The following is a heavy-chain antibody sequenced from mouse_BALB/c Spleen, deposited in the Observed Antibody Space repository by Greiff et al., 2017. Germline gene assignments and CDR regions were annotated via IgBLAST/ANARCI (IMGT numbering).Heavy chain of an antibody. D-gene: IGHD3-1*01. Sequence: EVKLVESGGDLVKPGGSLKLSCAASGFTFSSYGMSWVRQTPDKRLEWVATISSGGSYTYYPDSVKGRFTISRDNAKNTLYLQMSSLKSEDTAMYYCARLGDGFAYWGQGTLVTVSA. CDR3: ARLGDGFAY. CDR1: GFTFSSYG. V-gene: IGHV5-6*02. CDR2: ISSGGSYT. J-gene: IGHJ3*01.